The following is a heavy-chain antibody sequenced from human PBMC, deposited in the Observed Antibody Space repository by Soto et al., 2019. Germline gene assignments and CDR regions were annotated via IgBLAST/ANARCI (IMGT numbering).Heavy chain of an antibody. CDR3: ARTEQDIVVVVAAPYFDY. Sequence: GESLKISCKGSGYSFTSYWIGWVRQMPGKGLEWMGIIYPGDSDTRYSPSFQGQVTISADKSISTAYLQWSSLKASDTAMYYCARTEQDIVVVVAAPYFDYWGQGTLVTVSS. J-gene: IGHJ4*02. D-gene: IGHD2-15*01. V-gene: IGHV5-51*01. CDR1: GYSFTSYW. CDR2: IYPGDSDT.